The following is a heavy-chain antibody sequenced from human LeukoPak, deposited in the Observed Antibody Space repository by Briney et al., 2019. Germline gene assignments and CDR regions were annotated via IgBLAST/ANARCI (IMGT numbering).Heavy chain of an antibody. Sequence: ASVKVSCKASGYTFTSYGITWVRQAPGQGLEWMGWISGYNGNTNYAQKLQGRVTMTTDTSTSTASMELRTLMSNDTAVYYCARLIGTAFDYWGKGTLVTVS. V-gene: IGHV1-18*01. CDR3: ARLIGTAFDY. CDR2: ISGYNGNT. J-gene: IGHJ4*02. CDR1: GYTFTSYG. D-gene: IGHD2-8*01.